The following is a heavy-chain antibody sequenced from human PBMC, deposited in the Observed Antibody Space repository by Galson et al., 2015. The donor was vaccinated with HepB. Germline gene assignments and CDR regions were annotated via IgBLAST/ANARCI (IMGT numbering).Heavy chain of an antibody. CDR3: ARFHGISITGQFDY. J-gene: IGHJ4*02. V-gene: IGHV4-34*01. Sequence: SEPLSLTCAAYGGSFSGFYWSWVRQTPKKGLEWIGEIDHSGTAHYSPSLRSRVTISINTSKNQFSLSLISVTAADTAVYFDARFHGISITGQFDYWGQGILVTVSS. CDR2: IDHSGTA. CDR1: GGSFSGFY. D-gene: IGHD3-3*01.